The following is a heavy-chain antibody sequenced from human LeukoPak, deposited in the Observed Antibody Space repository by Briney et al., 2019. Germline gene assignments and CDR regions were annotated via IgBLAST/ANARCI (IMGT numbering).Heavy chain of an antibody. D-gene: IGHD3-16*02. CDR1: GFTFSSYS. V-gene: IGHV3-21*01. Sequence: GGSLRLSCAASGFTFSSYSMNWVRQAPGKGLEWVSSIGSSSSYIYYADSVKGRFTISRDNAKNTLYLQMNSLRAEDTAVYYCARDALGTYYDYVWGSYRYFDYWGQGTLVTVSS. CDR2: IGSSSSYI. CDR3: ARDALGTYYDYVWGSYRYFDY. J-gene: IGHJ4*02.